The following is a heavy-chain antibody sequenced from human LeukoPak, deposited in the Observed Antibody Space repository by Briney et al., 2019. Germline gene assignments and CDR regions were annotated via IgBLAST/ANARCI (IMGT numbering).Heavy chain of an antibody. CDR2: IYYSGST. Sequence: SETLSLTCTVSGGSISSYYWSWIRQPPGKGLEGIGYIYYSGSTNYNPSLKSRVTISVDTSKNQFSLKLSSVTAADTAVYYCARARFDDSSGYYYPYFDYWGQGTLVTVSS. CDR3: ARARFDDSSGYYYPYFDY. J-gene: IGHJ4*02. D-gene: IGHD3-22*01. V-gene: IGHV4-59*01. CDR1: GGSISSYY.